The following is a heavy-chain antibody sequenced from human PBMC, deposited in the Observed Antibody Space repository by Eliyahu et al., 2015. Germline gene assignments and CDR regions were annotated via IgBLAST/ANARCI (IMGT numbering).Heavy chain of an antibody. V-gene: IGHV1-69*01. D-gene: IGHD2-15*01. Sequence: KVSCKASGGTFSSYAISWVRQAPGQGLEWMGGIIPIFGTANYAQKFQGRVTITADESTSTAYMELSSLRSEDTAVYYCARDRIGYCSGGSCYIPHSVKQEYYYYGMDVWGQGTTVTVSS. CDR2: IIPIFGTA. J-gene: IGHJ6*02. CDR1: GGTFSSYA. CDR3: ARDRIGYCSGGSCYIPHSVKQEYYYYGMDV.